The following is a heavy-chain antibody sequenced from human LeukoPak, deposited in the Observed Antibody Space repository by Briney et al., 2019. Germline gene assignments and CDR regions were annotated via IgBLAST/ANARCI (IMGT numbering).Heavy chain of an antibody. V-gene: IGHV1-18*01. CDR3: ARDLYCSSTSCYIWAGYYYYYMDV. D-gene: IGHD2-2*02. J-gene: IGHJ6*03. CDR2: ISAYNGNT. CDR1: GYTFTSYG. Sequence: ASVKVSCKASGYTFTSYGISWVRQAPGQGLEWMGWISAYNGNTNYAQKLQGRVTMTTDTSTSTGYMELRSLRSDATALYYRARDLYCSSTSCYIWAGYYYYYMDVWGKGTTVTVSS.